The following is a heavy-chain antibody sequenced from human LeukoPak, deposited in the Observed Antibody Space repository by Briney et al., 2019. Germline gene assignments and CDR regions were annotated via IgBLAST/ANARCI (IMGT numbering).Heavy chain of an antibody. D-gene: IGHD3-16*01. V-gene: IGHV3-30*02. CDR2: IRYDGSNK. CDR3: AKVLPYDYVWGAGDY. Sequence: AGGSLRLSCAASGFTFSSYGMHWVRQAPGKGLEWVAFIRYDGSNKYYADSVKGRFTISRDNSKNTLYLQMNSLRAEDTAVYYCAKVLPYDYVWGAGDYWGQGTLVTVSS. CDR1: GFTFSSYG. J-gene: IGHJ4*02.